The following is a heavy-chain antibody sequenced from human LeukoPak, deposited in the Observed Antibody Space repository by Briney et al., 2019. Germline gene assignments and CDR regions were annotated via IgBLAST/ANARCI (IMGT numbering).Heavy chain of an antibody. V-gene: IGHV1-46*01. CDR1: GDTLTSNI. CDR2: INPTVGDT. J-gene: IGHJ3*02. D-gene: IGHD6-13*01. Sequence: GASVKVSSKAPGDTLTSNIMHWGRQPPGQGVGGMGRINPTVGDTIYAQKFQGRVTMTSDMSTSTVYMELSSLRSDDTAVYYCVRYGFSSSWQGGWHAFDIWGQGTMVTVSS. CDR3: VRYGFSSSWQGGWHAFDI.